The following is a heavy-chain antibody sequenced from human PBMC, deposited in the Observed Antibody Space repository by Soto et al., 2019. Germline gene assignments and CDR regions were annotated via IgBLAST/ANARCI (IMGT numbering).Heavy chain of an antibody. Sequence: QVQLVQSGAEVKKPGSSVKVSCKASGGTFSSYAISWVRQAPGQGLEWMGGIIPIFGTANYAQKFQGRVTSTADESTSTAYMELSSLRSEDTAVYYCAGRSGYYDSSGYYVPWYFELWGRGTLVTVSS. J-gene: IGHJ2*01. CDR1: GGTFSSYA. D-gene: IGHD3-22*01. V-gene: IGHV1-69*12. CDR2: IIPIFGTA. CDR3: AGRSGYYDSSGYYVPWYFEL.